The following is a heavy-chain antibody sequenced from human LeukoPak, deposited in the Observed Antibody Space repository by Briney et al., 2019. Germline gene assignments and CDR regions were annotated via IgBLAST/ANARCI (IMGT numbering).Heavy chain of an antibody. D-gene: IGHD1-26*01. CDR3: ARGGGYRPRGFDY. CDR1: GDSINNNNYY. Sequence: SETLSLTCTVSGDSINNNNYYWGWIRQPPGEGLEWIGNIYYNGRTYYSPSLKSRGTISVDTSNNQFSLKLNSVTAADTAVYYCARGGGYRPRGFDYWGQGTLVTVSS. V-gene: IGHV4-39*02. J-gene: IGHJ4*02. CDR2: IYYNGRT.